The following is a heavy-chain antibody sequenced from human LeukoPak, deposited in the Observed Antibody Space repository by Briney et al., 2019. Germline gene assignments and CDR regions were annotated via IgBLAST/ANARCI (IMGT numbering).Heavy chain of an antibody. CDR3: ARHCSGWYCWLY. Sequence: SETLSLTCAVYGGSFSGYYWSWIRQPPGKGLEWIGYIYYSGSTNYNPSLKSRVTISVDTSKNQFSLQLTSVTAADTAVYYCARHCSGWYCWLYWGQGTLVTVSS. V-gene: IGHV4-59*08. D-gene: IGHD6-19*01. J-gene: IGHJ4*02. CDR1: GGSFSGYY. CDR2: IYYSGST.